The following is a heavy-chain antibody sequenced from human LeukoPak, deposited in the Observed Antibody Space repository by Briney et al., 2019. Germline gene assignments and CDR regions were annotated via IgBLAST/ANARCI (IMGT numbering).Heavy chain of an antibody. CDR1: GGSFSGYY. Sequence: PSETLSLTCAVYGGSFSGYYWSWIRQPPGKGLEWIGEINHSGSTNYNPSLKSRVTISVDTSKNQFSLKLSSVIAADTAVYYCARARFDHGGYYYYGMDVWGQGTTVTVSS. J-gene: IGHJ6*02. D-gene: IGHD3-9*01. CDR3: ARARFDHGGYYYYGMDV. CDR2: INHSGST. V-gene: IGHV4-34*01.